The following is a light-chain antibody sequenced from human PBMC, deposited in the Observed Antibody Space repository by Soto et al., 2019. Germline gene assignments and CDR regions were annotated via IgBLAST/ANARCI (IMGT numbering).Light chain of an antibody. V-gene: IGLV7-46*01. CDR3: LLSYSGTKV. CDR1: TGAVTSGHY. Sequence: QAVVTQEPSLTVSPGGTVTLTCGSNTGAVTSGHYPDWVQQKPAQAPRTLIYDTNNKHSWTPARFSGSLLGGKAALTLSGVQPEDEAEYYCLLSYSGTKVFGGGTKLTVL. J-gene: IGLJ2*01. CDR2: DTN.